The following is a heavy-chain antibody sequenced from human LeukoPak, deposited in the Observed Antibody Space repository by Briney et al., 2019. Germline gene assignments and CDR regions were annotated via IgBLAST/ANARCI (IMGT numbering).Heavy chain of an antibody. Sequence: GSLRLSCAASGFTFSSYAMSWVRQAPGKGPEWVSAISGSGGSTYYADSVKGRFTISRDNSKNTLYLQMNSLRAEDTAVYYCAKQKEKYSSSWYRFDYWGQGTLVTVSS. J-gene: IGHJ4*02. CDR1: GFTFSSYA. CDR2: ISGSGGST. CDR3: AKQKEKYSSSWYRFDY. D-gene: IGHD6-13*01. V-gene: IGHV3-23*01.